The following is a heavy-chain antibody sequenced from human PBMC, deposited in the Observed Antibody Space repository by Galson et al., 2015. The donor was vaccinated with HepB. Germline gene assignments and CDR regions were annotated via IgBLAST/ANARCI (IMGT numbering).Heavy chain of an antibody. Sequence: ETLSLTCTVSGGSISSTNYYWGWIRQPPGKGLEWIGNIYYSGSTYYNPSLKSRVTISVDTSKNQFSLRLSSVTAADTAVYYCARGKHYYDSSGYSGCFDYWGQGTLVTVSS. D-gene: IGHD3-22*01. J-gene: IGHJ4*02. CDR1: GGSISSTNYY. V-gene: IGHV4-39*07. CDR2: IYYSGST. CDR3: ARGKHYYDSSGYSGCFDY.